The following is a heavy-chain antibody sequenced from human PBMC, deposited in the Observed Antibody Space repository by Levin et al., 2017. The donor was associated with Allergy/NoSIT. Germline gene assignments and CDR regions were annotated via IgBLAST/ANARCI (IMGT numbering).Heavy chain of an antibody. CDR1: GGSISSSSYY. Sequence: GSLRLSCTVSGGSISSSSYYWGWIRQPPGKGLEWIGSIYYSGSTYYNPSLKSRVTISVDTSKNQFSLKLSSVTAADTAVYYCARQSPRVGSSGAHDYWGQGTLVTVSS. V-gene: IGHV4-39*01. D-gene: IGHD3-22*01. CDR3: ARQSPRVGSSGAHDY. CDR2: IYYSGST. J-gene: IGHJ4*02.